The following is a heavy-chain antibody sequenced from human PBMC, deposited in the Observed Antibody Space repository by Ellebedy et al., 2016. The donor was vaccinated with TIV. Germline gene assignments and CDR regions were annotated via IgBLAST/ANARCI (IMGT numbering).Heavy chain of an antibody. V-gene: IGHV4-59*12. CDR3: ARGPYLTMIGAFDI. Sequence: SETLSLTXTVSGGSISSYYWSWIRQPPGKGLEWIGYIYYSGSTNYNPSLKSRVTISVDTSKNQFSLKLSSVTAADTAVYYCARGPYLTMIGAFDIWGQGTMVTVSS. CDR1: GGSISSYY. CDR2: IYYSGST. D-gene: IGHD3-22*01. J-gene: IGHJ3*02.